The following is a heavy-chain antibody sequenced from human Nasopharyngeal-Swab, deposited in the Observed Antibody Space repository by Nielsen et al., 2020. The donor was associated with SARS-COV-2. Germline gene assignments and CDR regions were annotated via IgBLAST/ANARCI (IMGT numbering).Heavy chain of an antibody. J-gene: IGHJ4*02. CDR2: VSGDGVTT. D-gene: IGHD2-8*02. CDR1: GFTFSSFG. CDR3: ARGTPGIPGVDY. Sequence: GESLKISCAASGFTFSSFGMHWVRQAPGKGLEYLSAVSGDGVTTHYADSLKGRFTISRDNSKNTVYLQLGSLTAEDMAVYFCARGTPGIPGVDYWGQGTLVTVSS. V-gene: IGHV3-64*02.